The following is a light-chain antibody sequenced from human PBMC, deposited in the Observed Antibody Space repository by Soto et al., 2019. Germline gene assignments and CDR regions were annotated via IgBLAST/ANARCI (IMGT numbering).Light chain of an antibody. J-gene: IGKJ4*01. CDR3: QQYNNWPPLT. Sequence: EIVMTQSPATLSVSPGEGATLSCRASQSVSSNLAWYQQKPGQAPRLLIYAASTRATGIPARFRGSGSGTDLTLTITSLQSEDFAVDYCQQYNNWPPLTFGGGTKVEIK. V-gene: IGKV3-15*01. CDR1: QSVSSN. CDR2: AAS.